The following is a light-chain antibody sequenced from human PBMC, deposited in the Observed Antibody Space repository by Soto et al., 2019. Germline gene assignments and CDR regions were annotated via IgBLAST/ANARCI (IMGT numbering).Light chain of an antibody. Sequence: QSVLAQPASVSGSPGQSITISCTGTSSDVGGYNYVSWYQQHPGEAPKLMIYDVSNRPSGVSNRFSGSKSGNTASLTISGLQAEDEADYYCSSYTSSSTYVFGTGNKVPVL. J-gene: IGLJ1*01. CDR3: SSYTSSSTYV. V-gene: IGLV2-14*01. CDR1: SSDVGGYNY. CDR2: DVS.